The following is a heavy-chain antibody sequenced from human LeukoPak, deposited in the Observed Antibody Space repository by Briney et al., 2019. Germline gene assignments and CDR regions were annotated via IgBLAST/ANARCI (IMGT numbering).Heavy chain of an antibody. Sequence: PGGSLRLSCAAPGFTFTTYWVHRVRQAPGKGLVWVSRVDEYGSNTDYADSGKGRFTISRDNAKNMLYLQMNSMRPEDTALYYCANSSIHFQFDYWGQGTPVTVTS. CDR2: VDEYGSNT. V-gene: IGHV3-74*01. CDR3: ANSSIHFQFDY. J-gene: IGHJ4*02. CDR1: GFTFTTYW. D-gene: IGHD2/OR15-2a*01.